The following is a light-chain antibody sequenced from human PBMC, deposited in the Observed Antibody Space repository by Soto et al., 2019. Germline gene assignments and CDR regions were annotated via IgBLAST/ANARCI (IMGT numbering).Light chain of an antibody. J-gene: IGLJ2*01. Sequence: QSVLTQPPSMSAAPGQTVTISCSGSSSNIGNNYVSWYQQLPGRAPKLLIYDNNKRPSGIPDRFSGSNSGTSATLGITGLQTGDEADYYCGTWDSSLSAGVFGGGTKLTVL. CDR2: DNN. V-gene: IGLV1-51*01. CDR1: SSNIGNNY. CDR3: GTWDSSLSAGV.